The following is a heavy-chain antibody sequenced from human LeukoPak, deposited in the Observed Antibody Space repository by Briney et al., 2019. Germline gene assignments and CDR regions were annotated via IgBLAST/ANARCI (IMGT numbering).Heavy chain of an antibody. CDR2: IKSESDGGTT. CDR1: GFTFSNTW. CDR3: ATGAGDIVVVPTAVGYYFYMDT. V-gene: IGHV3-15*01. Sequence: GGSLRLSCAASGFTFSNTWMNWVRQGSGKGLEWVGRIKSESDGGTTEYAAPVDGRFTISRDDSKNTLYLQMNSLKTEDTAVYYCATGAGDIVVVPTAVGYYFYMDTWGTGTTVTVSS. J-gene: IGHJ6*03. D-gene: IGHD2-2*01.